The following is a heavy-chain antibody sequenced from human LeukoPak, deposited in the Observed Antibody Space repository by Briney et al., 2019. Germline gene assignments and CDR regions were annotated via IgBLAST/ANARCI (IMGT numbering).Heavy chain of an antibody. Sequence: PGGSLRLSCAASGFTFSSYWMHWVRQAPGKRLVWVSRINSDGSSTNYADSVKGRFTISRDNAKNSLYLQMNSLRAEDTAVYYCAELGITMIGGVWGKGTTVTISP. CDR2: INSDGSST. CDR1: GFTFSSYW. J-gene: IGHJ6*04. V-gene: IGHV3-74*01. D-gene: IGHD3-10*02. CDR3: AELGITMIGGV.